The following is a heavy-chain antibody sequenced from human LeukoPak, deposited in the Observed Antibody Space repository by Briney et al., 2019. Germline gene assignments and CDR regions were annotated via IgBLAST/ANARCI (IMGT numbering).Heavy chain of an antibody. V-gene: IGHV1-46*01. CDR1: GYTFTSYY. Sequence: ASVKVSCKASGYTFTSYYMHWVRQAPGQGLEWMGIINPSGGSTSYAQKFQGRVTMTRDTSISTAYMELSRLRSDDTAVYYCARAGIAAAVNYYYYGMDVWGQGTLVTVSS. CDR2: INPSGGST. D-gene: IGHD6-13*01. J-gene: IGHJ6*02. CDR3: ARAGIAAAVNYYYYGMDV.